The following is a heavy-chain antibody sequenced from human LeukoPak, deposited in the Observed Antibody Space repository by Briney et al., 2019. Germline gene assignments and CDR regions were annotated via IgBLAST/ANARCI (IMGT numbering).Heavy chain of an antibody. CDR1: GFTFRSYP. CDR3: ARGYSRSPDY. V-gene: IGHV3-23*01. J-gene: IGHJ4*02. CDR2: IGESGVDT. D-gene: IGHD6-13*01. Sequence: GGSLRLSCAASGFTFRSYPMTWVRQAPGKGLEWVSAIGESGVDTYYADSVKGRFTISRNNFKDMLYLQMNSLRAEDTALYFCARGYSRSPDYWGQGTLVTVSS.